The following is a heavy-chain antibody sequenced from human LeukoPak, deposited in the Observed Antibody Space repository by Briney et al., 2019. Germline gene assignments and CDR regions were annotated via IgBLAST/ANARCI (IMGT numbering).Heavy chain of an antibody. CDR1: GGSISSYY. CDR3: ARGSFSGSYPLDY. Sequence: PSETLSLTCTVSGGSISSYYWSWIRQPPGKGLEWIGYIYYSGSTNYNPSLKSRVTISVDTSKNQFSLKLSSVTAADTAVYYCARGSFSGSYPLDYWGQGTLVTVSS. J-gene: IGHJ4*02. V-gene: IGHV4-59*12. CDR2: IYYSGST. D-gene: IGHD1-26*01.